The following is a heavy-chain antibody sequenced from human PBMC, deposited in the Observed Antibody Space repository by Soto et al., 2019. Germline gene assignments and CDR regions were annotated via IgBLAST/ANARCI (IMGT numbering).Heavy chain of an antibody. CDR3: ARDRDTAMVPDHPDY. J-gene: IGHJ4*02. V-gene: IGHV3-30-3*01. D-gene: IGHD5-18*01. Sequence: RRLSCAASGFTFSSYAMHWVRQAPGKGLEWVAVISYDGSNKYYADSVKGRFTISRDNSKNTLYLQMNSLRAEDTAVYYCARDRDTAMVPDHPDYWGQGTLVTVSS. CDR2: ISYDGSNK. CDR1: GFTFSSYA.